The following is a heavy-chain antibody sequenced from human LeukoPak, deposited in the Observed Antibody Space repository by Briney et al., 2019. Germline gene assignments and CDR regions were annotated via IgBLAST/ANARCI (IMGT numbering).Heavy chain of an antibody. J-gene: IGHJ4*02. CDR3: AKPSSRQWLVRVLFDY. Sequence: GGSLRLSCAASGFTFSSYAMSWVRQAPGKGLEWVSAISGSGGSKYYADSVKGRFTISRDNSKNTLYLQMNSLRAEDTAVYYCAKPSSRQWLVRVLFDYWGQGTLVTVSS. D-gene: IGHD6-19*01. CDR2: ISGSGGSK. V-gene: IGHV3-23*01. CDR1: GFTFSSYA.